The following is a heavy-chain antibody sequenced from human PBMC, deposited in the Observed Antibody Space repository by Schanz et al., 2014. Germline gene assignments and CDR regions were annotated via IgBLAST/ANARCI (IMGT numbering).Heavy chain of an antibody. D-gene: IGHD6-13*01. CDR2: IGVDGTTT. V-gene: IGHV3-23*04. Sequence: EVHLVESGGGLVQPGGSLRLSCAVSGFIVRSNYMTWVRQAPGKGLEWVSVIGVDGTTTYYADSVKGRFTISRDNSKNTLYLQMNSLRPEDTAVYYCAKSQGSSFDSWGQGTLVTVSS. CDR1: GFIVRSNY. CDR3: AKSQGSSFDS. J-gene: IGHJ4*02.